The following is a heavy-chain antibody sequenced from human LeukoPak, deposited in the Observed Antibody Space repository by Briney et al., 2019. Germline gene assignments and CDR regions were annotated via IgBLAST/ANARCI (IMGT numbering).Heavy chain of an antibody. CDR2: ISSSSSHI. Sequence: GGSLRLSCAAAGFTFSRWSMDWARQAPGKGLEWVSSISSSSSHIYYADSVKGRFTISRDNAKNSLYLQMNSLRAEDTAVYYCARGADFWSLDAFDIWGQGTMVTVSS. J-gene: IGHJ3*02. V-gene: IGHV3-21*06. D-gene: IGHD3-3*01. CDR3: ARGADFWSLDAFDI. CDR1: GFTFSRWS.